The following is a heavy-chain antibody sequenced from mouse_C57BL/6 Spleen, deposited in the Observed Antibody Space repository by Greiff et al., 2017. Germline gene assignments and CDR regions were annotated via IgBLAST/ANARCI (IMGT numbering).Heavy chain of an antibody. D-gene: IGHD1-1*01. J-gene: IGHJ2*01. CDR2: IDPSASYT. Sequence: QVQLQQPGAELVMPGASVKLSCKASGYTFTSYWMHWVKQRPGQGLEWIGEIDPSASYTNYNQKFKGKSTLTVDKSSSTAYMQLSSLTSEDSAVYYCARQTTVVGRGYYFDYWGQGTTLTVSS. CDR1: GYTFTSYW. CDR3: ARQTTVVGRGYYFDY. V-gene: IGHV1-69*01.